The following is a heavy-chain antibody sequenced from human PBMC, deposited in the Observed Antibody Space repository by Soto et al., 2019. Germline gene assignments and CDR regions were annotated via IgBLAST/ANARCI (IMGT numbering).Heavy chain of an antibody. CDR3: ARDNPVLAPRDY. CDR2: ISSSSSYI. D-gene: IGHD6-6*01. CDR1: GFTFSSYS. J-gene: IGHJ4*02. Sequence: GVSLRLSCAASGFTFSSYSMNWVRQAPGKGLEWVSSISSSSSYIYYADSVKGRFTISRDNAKNSLYLQMNSLRAEDTAVYYCARDNPVLAPRDYRGQGPLVTVSS. V-gene: IGHV3-21*01.